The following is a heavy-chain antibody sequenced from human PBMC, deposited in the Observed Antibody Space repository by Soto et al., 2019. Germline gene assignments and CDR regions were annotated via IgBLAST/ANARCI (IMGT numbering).Heavy chain of an antibody. Sequence: PGGSLRLSCAASGFTFSTYWMTWVRQAPGKGLEWVANINQDGSERFYVDSVKGRFTISRDNAKNSLSLQMNSLRDEDTAVYYCARGGPYISGRSARNFDYSCPAPLVTVSS. J-gene: IGHJ4*02. CDR2: INQDGSER. V-gene: IGHV3-7*01. CDR3: ARGGPYISGRSARNFDY. D-gene: IGHD6-19*01. CDR1: GFTFSTYW.